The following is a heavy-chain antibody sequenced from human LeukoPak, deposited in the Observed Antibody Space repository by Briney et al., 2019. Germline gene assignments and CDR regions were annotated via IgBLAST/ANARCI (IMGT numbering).Heavy chain of an antibody. CDR2: INPGGGST. V-gene: IGHV1-46*01. CDR3: ARAITMIVVVKDSWFDP. D-gene: IGHD3-22*01. CDR1: GYTFTSYY. J-gene: IGHJ5*02. Sequence: ASVKVSCKASGYTFTSYYMHWVRQAPGQGLEWMGIINPGGGSTSYAQKFQGRVTMTRDTSTSTVYMELSSLRSEDTAVYYCARAITMIVVVKDSWFDPWGQGTLVTVSS.